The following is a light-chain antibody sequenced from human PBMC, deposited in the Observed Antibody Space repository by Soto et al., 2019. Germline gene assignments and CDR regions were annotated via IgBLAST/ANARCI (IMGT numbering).Light chain of an antibody. CDR1: QSVGSN. J-gene: IGKJ1*01. CDR3: QQYSNWPRT. Sequence: EIVMTQSPATLSVSPGERATLSFRASQSVGSNLAWYQQKPGQAPRLLIHGASSRATGIPAWFSGSGSGTEFTLTISSLQSGDFAVYYCQQYSNWPRTFGPGTKVDIK. V-gene: IGKV3-15*01. CDR2: GAS.